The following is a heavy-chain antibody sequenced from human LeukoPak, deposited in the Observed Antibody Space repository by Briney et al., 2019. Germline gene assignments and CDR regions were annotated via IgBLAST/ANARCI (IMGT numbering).Heavy chain of an antibody. CDR2: IYYSGST. D-gene: IGHD1-14*01. Sequence: SETLSLTCTVSGGSISSYYWSWIRQPPGKGLEWIGYIYYSGSTNYNPSLKSRVTISVDTSKNQFSLKLSTVTAADTAVYYCARSGSRYYYYGMDVWGQGTTVTVSS. CDR1: GGSISSYY. V-gene: IGHV4-59*01. J-gene: IGHJ6*02. CDR3: ARSGSRYYYYGMDV.